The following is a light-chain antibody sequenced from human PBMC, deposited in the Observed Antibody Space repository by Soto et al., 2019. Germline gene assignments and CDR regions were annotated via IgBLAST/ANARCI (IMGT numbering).Light chain of an antibody. CDR1: SSDVGGYNY. CDR2: EVS. Sequence: QSALTQAASVSGSPGQSITISCTGTSSDVGGYNYVSWYQQHPGKAPKLMIYEVSNRPSGVSNRFSGSKSGNTASLTISGLQTDDEADYYCSSYTASSTLVFGGGTKVTVL. CDR3: SSYTASSTLV. J-gene: IGLJ2*01. V-gene: IGLV2-14*01.